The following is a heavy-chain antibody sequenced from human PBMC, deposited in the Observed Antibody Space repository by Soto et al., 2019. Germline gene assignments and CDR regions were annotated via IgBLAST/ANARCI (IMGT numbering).Heavy chain of an antibody. CDR3: AGAPTTGSAFDI. V-gene: IGHV1-69*02. J-gene: IGHJ3*02. CDR1: GGTFNRYI. CDR2: FIPMVGIA. Sequence: QVQLVQSGAEVKKPGSSVKVSCKGSGGTFNRYIINWVRQAPGQGLEWMGRFIPMVGIANYAQKFQGRVTITADKSTGTAYMELSNLRSEDTAVYYCAGAPTTGSAFDIWGQGTMVTVSS. D-gene: IGHD4-17*01.